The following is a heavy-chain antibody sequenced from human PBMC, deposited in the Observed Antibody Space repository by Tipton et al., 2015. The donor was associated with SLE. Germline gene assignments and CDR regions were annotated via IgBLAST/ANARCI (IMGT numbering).Heavy chain of an antibody. CDR2: IYHGVST. J-gene: IGHJ4*02. D-gene: IGHD3-10*01. V-gene: IGHV4-38-2*01. Sequence: TLSLTCPVSDYSISSGYYWGWFRQPPGKGLQWIGTIYHGVSTYYNPSLKSRVTISVDTSKNQFSLKLSSVTAADTAVYYCARKFGRVGYFDYWGQGTLVTVSS. CDR1: DYSISSGYY. CDR3: ARKFGRVGYFDY.